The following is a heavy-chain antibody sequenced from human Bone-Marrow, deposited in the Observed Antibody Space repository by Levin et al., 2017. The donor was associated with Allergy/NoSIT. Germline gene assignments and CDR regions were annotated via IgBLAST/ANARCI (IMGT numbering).Heavy chain of an antibody. Sequence: PGGSLRLSCAASGFTFSSYAMHWVRQAPSKGLEWVAVISYDGSNKYYADSVKGRFTISRDNSKNTLYLQMNSLRAEDTAVYYCARDHLRSAHYYYYGMDVWGQGTTVTVSS. V-gene: IGHV3-30-3*01. J-gene: IGHJ6*02. CDR1: GFTFSSYA. CDR2: ISYDGSNK. CDR3: ARDHLRSAHYYYYGMDV.